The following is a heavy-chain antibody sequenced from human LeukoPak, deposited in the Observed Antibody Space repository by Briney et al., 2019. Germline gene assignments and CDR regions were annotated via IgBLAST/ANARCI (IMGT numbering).Heavy chain of an antibody. CDR1: GFTFSSYS. Sequence: GGSLRLSCAASGFTFSSYSMNWVRHAPGKGLEWVSSISSSSSYIYYADSVKGRFTISRDNAKNSLYLQMNSLRAEDTAVYYCARDKAGYYDSSTPSGGAWGQGTLVTVSS. V-gene: IGHV3-21*01. J-gene: IGHJ5*02. D-gene: IGHD3-22*01. CDR2: ISSSSSYI. CDR3: ARDKAGYYDSSTPSGGA.